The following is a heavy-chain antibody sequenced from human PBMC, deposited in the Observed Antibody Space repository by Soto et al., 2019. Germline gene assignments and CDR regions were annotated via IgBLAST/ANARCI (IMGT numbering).Heavy chain of an antibody. CDR3: ARDWGVEYSSSPEGSVYYGMDV. J-gene: IGHJ6*02. D-gene: IGHD6-6*01. CDR1: GFTFSSYS. V-gene: IGHV3-48*02. CDR2: ISSSSSTI. Sequence: GSLRLSCAASGFTFSSYSMNWVRQAPGKGLEWVSYISSSSSTIYYADSVKGRFTISRDNAKNSLYLQMNSLRDEDTAVYYCARDWGVEYSSSPEGSVYYGMDVWGQGTTVTVSS.